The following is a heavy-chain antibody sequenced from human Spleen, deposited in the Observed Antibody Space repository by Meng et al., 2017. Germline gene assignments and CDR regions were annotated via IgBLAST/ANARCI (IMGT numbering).Heavy chain of an antibody. Sequence: VQVVQAGAEMKRPGASVKVSCTASHYTFTGYGVSWFRQAPGQGLEWMAWLGAHDGDTSHAPRFQGRVTVSADRPTATAYMELRSLRSDDTAVYYCARGTPGRSYSDYWGQGTLVTISS. J-gene: IGHJ4*02. V-gene: IGHV1-18*01. CDR3: ARGTPGRSYSDY. CDR1: HYTFTGYG. CDR2: LGAHDGDT. D-gene: IGHD3-10*01.